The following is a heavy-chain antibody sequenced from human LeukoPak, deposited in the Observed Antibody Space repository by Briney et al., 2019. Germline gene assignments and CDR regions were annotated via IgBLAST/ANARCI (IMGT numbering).Heavy chain of an antibody. Sequence: ASVKVSCKASGYTFTNHYMHWVRQAPGQGLEWLGLISPSGDKTWNAQKFQGRVTMTRDMSTSTDYLELSSLRSEDTAVYYCARGDYYDSSGYFAFDIWGQGTMVTVSS. J-gene: IGHJ3*02. D-gene: IGHD3-22*01. CDR1: GYTFTNHY. V-gene: IGHV1-46*01. CDR3: ARGDYYDSSGYFAFDI. CDR2: ISPSGDKT.